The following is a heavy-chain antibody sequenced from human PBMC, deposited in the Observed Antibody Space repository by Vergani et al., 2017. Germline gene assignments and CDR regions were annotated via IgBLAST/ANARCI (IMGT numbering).Heavy chain of an antibody. V-gene: IGHV3-30-3*01. CDR3: ARESRKGYSCYDAVNY. CDR2: ISYDGSNK. D-gene: IGHD5-12*01. CDR1: GFTFSSYA. J-gene: IGHJ4*02. Sequence: QVQLVESGGGVVQPGRSLRLSCAASGFTFSSYAMHWVRQAPGKGLEWVAVISYDGSNKYYADSVKGRFTISRDNSKNTLYLQMNSLRAEDTAVYYCARESRKGYSCYDAVNYWGQGTLVTVSS.